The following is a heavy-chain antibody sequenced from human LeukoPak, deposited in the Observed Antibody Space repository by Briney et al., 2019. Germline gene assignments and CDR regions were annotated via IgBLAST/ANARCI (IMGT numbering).Heavy chain of an antibody. CDR3: ARGRWELVEYYYYYMDV. CDR2: MNPNSGNT. J-gene: IGHJ6*03. Sequence: ASVKVSCKASGYTFTSYDINWVRQATGQGLEWMGWMNPNSGNTGYAQKFQGRVTITRNTSISTANMELSSLRSEDTAVYYCARGRWELVEYYYYYMDVWGKGTTVTVSS. V-gene: IGHV1-8*03. D-gene: IGHD1-26*01. CDR1: GYTFTSYD.